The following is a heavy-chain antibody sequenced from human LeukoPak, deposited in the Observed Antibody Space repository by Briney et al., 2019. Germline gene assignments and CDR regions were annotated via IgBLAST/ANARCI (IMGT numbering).Heavy chain of an antibody. CDR2: IYYSGST. CDR3: ARGATTNFDY. D-gene: IGHD1-14*01. Sequence: SETLSLTCTVSGGAISSYYWSWIRQPPGKGLEWIGYIYYSGSTNYNPSLKSRVTISVDTSKNQFSLKLSSVTAADTAVYYCARGATTNFDYWGQGTLVTVSS. V-gene: IGHV4-59*01. J-gene: IGHJ4*02. CDR1: GGAISSYY.